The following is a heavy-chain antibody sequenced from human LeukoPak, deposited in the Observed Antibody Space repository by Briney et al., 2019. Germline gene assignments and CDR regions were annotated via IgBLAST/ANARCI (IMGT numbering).Heavy chain of an antibody. V-gene: IGHV3-21*01. J-gene: IGHJ4*02. Sequence: PGGSLRLSCAASGFTFISYSMNWVRQAPGEGLEWVSSISSSSSYIYYADSVKGRFTISRDNAKNSLYLQMNSLRAEDTAVYYCARDPATVTTVFDYWGQGTLVTVSS. CDR2: ISSSSSYI. CDR3: ARDPATVTTVFDY. CDR1: GFTFISYS. D-gene: IGHD4-17*01.